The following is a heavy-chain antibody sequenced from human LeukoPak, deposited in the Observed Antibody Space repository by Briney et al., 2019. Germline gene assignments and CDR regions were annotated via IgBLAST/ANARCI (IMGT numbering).Heavy chain of an antibody. CDR1: GFSFTNFW. Sequence: GGSLRLSCAVSGFSFTNFWMSWVRQAPGRGLEWVANIHPEGNEKYHVESVKVRFTISRDNTKNLLFLQMSGLRVEDTAVYYCARGDAFSGDHWGQGTLVTVSS. V-gene: IGHV3-7*04. CDR2: IHPEGNEK. CDR3: ARGDAFSGDH. J-gene: IGHJ4*02.